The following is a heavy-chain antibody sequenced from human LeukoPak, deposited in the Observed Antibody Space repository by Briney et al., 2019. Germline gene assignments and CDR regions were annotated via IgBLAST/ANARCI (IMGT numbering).Heavy chain of an antibody. CDR2: IRYDGSNK. Sequence: GGSLRLSCAASGFTFSSYGMHWVRQAPGKGLEWVAFIRYDGSNKYYADSVKGRFTISRDNSKNTLYLQMNSLRAEDTAVYYCAREDIRDIVVVPAATAYYFDYWGQGTLVTVSS. CDR3: AREDIRDIVVVPAATAYYFDY. V-gene: IGHV3-30*02. J-gene: IGHJ4*02. D-gene: IGHD2-2*01. CDR1: GFTFSSYG.